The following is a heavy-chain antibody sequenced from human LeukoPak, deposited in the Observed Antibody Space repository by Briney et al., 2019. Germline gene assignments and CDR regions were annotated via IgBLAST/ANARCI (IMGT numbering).Heavy chain of an antibody. CDR3: ATLDPYNYGPRAHAFDI. CDR2: FDPEDGET. V-gene: IGHV1-24*01. Sequence: ASVKVSCKFSGYTLTELSMHWVRQAPGKGLEWTGGFDPEDGETIHAQKLQGRATMTEDTSTDTAYMELSSLRSEDTAVYYCATLDPYNYGPRAHAFDIWGQGTMVTVSS. D-gene: IGHD5-18*01. J-gene: IGHJ3*02. CDR1: GYTLTELS.